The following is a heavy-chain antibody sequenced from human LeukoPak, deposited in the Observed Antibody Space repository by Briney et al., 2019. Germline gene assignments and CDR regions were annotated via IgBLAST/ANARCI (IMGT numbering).Heavy chain of an antibody. V-gene: IGHV3-30*18. D-gene: IGHD3-22*01. Sequence: GGSLRLSCAASGFTFSGYGMHWVRQAPGKGLEWVAVISYDGSNKYYADSVKGRFTISRDNSKNTLYLQMNSLRAEDTAVYYCAKTGGSSGYYPFDYWGQGTLVTVSS. J-gene: IGHJ4*02. CDR2: ISYDGSNK. CDR1: GFTFSGYG. CDR3: AKTGGSSGYYPFDY.